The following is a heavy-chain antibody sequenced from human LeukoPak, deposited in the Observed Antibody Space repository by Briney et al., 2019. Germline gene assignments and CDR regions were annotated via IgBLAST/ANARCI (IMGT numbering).Heavy chain of an antibody. CDR2: MNPNIGNT. CDR3: ARARVATILYYYYYMDV. V-gene: IGHV1-8*01. Sequence: VASVKVSCKASGYTFTSYDINWVRQATGQGLEWMGWMNPNIGNTGYAQKFQGRVTMTRNTSISTAYMELSSLRSEDTAVYYCARARVATILYYYYYMDVWGKRTTVTVSS. D-gene: IGHD5-12*01. CDR1: GYTFTSYD. J-gene: IGHJ6*03.